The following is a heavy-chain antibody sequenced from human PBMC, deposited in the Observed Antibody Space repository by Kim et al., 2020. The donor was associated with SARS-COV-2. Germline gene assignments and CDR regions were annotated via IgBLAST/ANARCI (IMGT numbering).Heavy chain of an antibody. V-gene: IGHV3-66*02. CDR2: IYSGGST. CDR3: AREGSSGYYSPFDY. D-gene: IGHD3-22*01. J-gene: IGHJ4*02. CDR1: GFTVSSNY. Sequence: GGSLRLSCAASGFTVSSNYMSWVRQAPGKGLEWVSVIYSGGSTYYADSVKGRFTISRDNSKNTLYLQMNSLRAEDTAVYYCAREGSSGYYSPFDYWGQGTLVTVSS.